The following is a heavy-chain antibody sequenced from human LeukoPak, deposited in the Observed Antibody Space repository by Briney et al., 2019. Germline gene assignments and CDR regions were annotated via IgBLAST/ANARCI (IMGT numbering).Heavy chain of an antibody. Sequence: GESLKISCKGSGYSFTNYWIGWVRQMPGKGLEWMGIMYPGDSDTRYSPSFQGQVTISADKSISTAYLQWSSLRASDTAMYYCATARAFYDNSGSYSYYFDYWGQGTLVTVSS. V-gene: IGHV5-51*01. CDR3: ATARAFYDNSGSYSYYFDY. CDR1: GYSFTNYW. J-gene: IGHJ4*02. CDR2: MYPGDSDT. D-gene: IGHD3-22*01.